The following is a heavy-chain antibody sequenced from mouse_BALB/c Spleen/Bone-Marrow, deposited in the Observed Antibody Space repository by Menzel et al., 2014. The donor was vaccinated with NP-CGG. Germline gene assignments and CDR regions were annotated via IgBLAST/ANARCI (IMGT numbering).Heavy chain of an antibody. CDR1: GFSLTTYG. Sequence: VQGVESGPGLVQPSQCVSISCTASGFSLTTYGIHWIRQSPGKGLEWLGGIFSGGSSDYNAAFISRVSINKDNSTSQVFFKINSLQANDTAIYYCARNYNYDAYCFDYWGQGPFITVSS. J-gene: IGHJ2*02. V-gene: IGHV2-2*02. CDR2: IFSGGSS. CDR3: ARNYNYDAYCFDY. D-gene: IGHD2-12*01.